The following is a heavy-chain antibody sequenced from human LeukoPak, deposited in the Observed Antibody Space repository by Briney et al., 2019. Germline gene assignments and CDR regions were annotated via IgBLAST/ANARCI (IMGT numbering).Heavy chain of an antibody. J-gene: IGHJ4*02. Sequence: GGSLRLSCAASGFTFSSYWMTWVRQAPGKGLEWVANIKQDGSEKYYVDSVKGRFTISRDNAKNSLFLQMNSLRAEDTAVYYCARFPVAAAGEYYFDYWGQGTLVTVSS. CDR2: IKQDGSEK. CDR3: ARFPVAAAGEYYFDY. V-gene: IGHV3-7*01. D-gene: IGHD6-13*01. CDR1: GFTFSSYW.